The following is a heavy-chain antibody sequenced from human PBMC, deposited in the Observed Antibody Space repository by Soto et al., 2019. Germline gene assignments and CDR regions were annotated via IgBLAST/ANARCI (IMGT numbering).Heavy chain of an antibody. V-gene: IGHV3-74*01. CDR3: ARGDCVGGSCYSLAGSFYYYMDV. CDR2: INSDGSVS. D-gene: IGHD2-15*01. CDR1: GFTFSNYW. Sequence: EVKLVESGGGLVQPGGSLRLSCAASGFTFSNYWMYWVRQAPGQGLVWVSRINSDGSVSRDADSVKGRLTISRDNVKNTLYLQMNSLRVEDTAVYYCARGDCVGGSCYSLAGSFYYYMDVWGKGTTVTVFS. J-gene: IGHJ6*03.